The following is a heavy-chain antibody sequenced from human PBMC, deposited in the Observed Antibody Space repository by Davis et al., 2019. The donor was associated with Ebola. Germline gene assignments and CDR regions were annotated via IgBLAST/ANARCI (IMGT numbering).Heavy chain of an antibody. CDR1: GFTFSGSA. J-gene: IGHJ4*02. CDR2: ISYDGSNK. Sequence: GESLKISCAASGFTFSGSAMHWVRQAPGKGLEWVAVISYDGSNKYYADSVKGRFTISRDNAKNSLYLQMNSLRAEDTAVYYCARVEYSNYGAYFDYWGQGTLVTVSS. D-gene: IGHD4-11*01. CDR3: ARVEYSNYGAYFDY. V-gene: IGHV3-30*04.